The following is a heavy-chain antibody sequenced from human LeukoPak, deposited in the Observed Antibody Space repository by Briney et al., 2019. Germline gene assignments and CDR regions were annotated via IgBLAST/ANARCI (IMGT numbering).Heavy chain of an antibody. CDR3: AADYYDTSGSLTDN. D-gene: IGHD3-22*01. J-gene: IGHJ4*02. CDR1: GGSISSGGYY. V-gene: IGHV4-31*03. CDR2: IYHSGST. Sequence: SETLPLTCTVSGGSISSGGYYWSWIRQHPGKGLEWIGYIYHSGSTYYNPSLKSRVTISVVMSKNQFSLNLSSVTAADTAVYYCAADYYDTSGSLTDNWGQGTLVTVSS.